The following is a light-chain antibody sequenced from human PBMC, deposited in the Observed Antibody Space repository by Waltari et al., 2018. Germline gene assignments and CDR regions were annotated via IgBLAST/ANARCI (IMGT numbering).Light chain of an antibody. V-gene: IGKV4-1*01. CDR2: WAS. CDR3: QQYYTPPWT. Sequence: DIVMTQSPDSLAVSLGERATIKCKSSQSVLKNSNNKNILAWYHQKRGHPPKLLIYWASARESGVPDRFSGSGSGTDFTLTITSLQAEDVAVYYCQQYYTPPWTFGQGTKVEIK. CDR1: QSVLKNSNNKNI. J-gene: IGKJ1*01.